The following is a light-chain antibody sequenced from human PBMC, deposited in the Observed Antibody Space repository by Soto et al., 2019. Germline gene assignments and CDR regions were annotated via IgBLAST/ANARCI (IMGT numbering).Light chain of an antibody. CDR3: QQYNSYPWT. J-gene: IGKJ1*01. CDR1: QSISSW. Sequence: DLQMTQSPSTLSAYVGDRVTITCRASQSISSWLAWYQQKPGKAPKLLIYDASSLESGVPSRFSGSGSGTEFTLTISSLQPDDFATYYCQQYNSYPWTFGQGTKV. V-gene: IGKV1-5*01. CDR2: DAS.